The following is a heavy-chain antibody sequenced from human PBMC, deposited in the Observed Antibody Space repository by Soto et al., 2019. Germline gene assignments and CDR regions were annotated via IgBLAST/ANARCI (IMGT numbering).Heavy chain of an antibody. V-gene: IGHV1-8*01. CDR2: MNPNSGNT. D-gene: IGHD3-9*01. CDR1: GYTFTSYD. Sequence: ASVNVSCKASGYTFTSYDINWVRQATGQGLEWMGWMNPNSGNTGYAQKFQGRVTMTRNTSISTAYMELSSLRSEDTAVYYCARSWGETYYDILTGLVYFDYWGQGTLVTVSS. J-gene: IGHJ4*02. CDR3: ARSWGETYYDILTGLVYFDY.